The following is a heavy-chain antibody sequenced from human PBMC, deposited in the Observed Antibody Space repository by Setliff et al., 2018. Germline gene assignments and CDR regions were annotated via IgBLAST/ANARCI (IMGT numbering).Heavy chain of an antibody. Sequence: LRLSCAASGFSFSNYWMSWVRQAPGKGLEWVANINQDGSEKYFVGSVKGRFTISRDNAKNSLYLQMNSLRAEDTAVYYCAGEGHNWNYVLPYFDYWGQGTLVTVSS. J-gene: IGHJ4*02. D-gene: IGHD1-7*01. CDR2: INQDGSEK. CDR1: GFSFSNYW. V-gene: IGHV3-7*01. CDR3: AGEGHNWNYVLPYFDY.